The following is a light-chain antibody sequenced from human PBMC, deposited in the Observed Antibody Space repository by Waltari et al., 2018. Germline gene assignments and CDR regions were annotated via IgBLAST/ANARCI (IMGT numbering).Light chain of an antibody. CDR1: KLGERS. Sequence: SYELTQPPSVSVSPGQTASIICSGDKLGERSASWYQQKAGQSPMLVIFDDVKRPSGSPERFSGSNSGNTATLTISGTQAMDEADYYCQVWDSSTDVFGGGTKLTVL. J-gene: IGLJ2*01. CDR2: DDV. CDR3: QVWDSSTDV. V-gene: IGLV3-1*01.